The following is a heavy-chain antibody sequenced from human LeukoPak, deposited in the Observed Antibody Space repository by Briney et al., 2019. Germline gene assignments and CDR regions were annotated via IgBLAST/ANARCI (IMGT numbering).Heavy chain of an antibody. CDR3: ARMKDISSWYFDL. Sequence: PSESLSLTCTVSGDSISSKSYYWGWFRQPPGKGLEWIGYIYYSGSTNDNPSLGNRVTISVDTSKNQFSLKLNSVTAADTAVYYCARMKDISSWYFDLWGRGTPGTVSS. D-gene: IGHD3-3*02. J-gene: IGHJ2*01. CDR2: IYYSGST. V-gene: IGHV4-61*05. CDR1: GDSISSKSYY.